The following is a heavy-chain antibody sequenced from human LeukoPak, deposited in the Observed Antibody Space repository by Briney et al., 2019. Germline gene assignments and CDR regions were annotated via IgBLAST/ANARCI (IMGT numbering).Heavy chain of an antibody. CDR2: ISSGSSYI. CDR1: GFTFSSYS. J-gene: IGHJ3*02. V-gene: IGHV3-21*04. D-gene: IGHD4-17*01. CDR3: ARGTTGSEDYGDYVAAFDI. Sequence: GGSLRLSCAASGFTFSSYSMNWVRQAPGKGLEWVSSISSGSSYIYYADSVKGRFTISRDNAKNSLYLQMNSLRAEDTAVYYCARGTTGSEDYGDYVAAFDIWGQGTTVTVSS.